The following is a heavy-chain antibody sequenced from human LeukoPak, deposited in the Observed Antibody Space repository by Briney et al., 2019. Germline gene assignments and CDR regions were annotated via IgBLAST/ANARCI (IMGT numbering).Heavy chain of an antibody. CDR3: ARDPWSYRAFDI. D-gene: IGHD1-26*01. CDR2: IKPDGGTT. CDR1: GYTFTSYY. V-gene: IGHV1-46*01. Sequence: ASVKVSYKASGYTFTSYYFHWVRQAPGPGLERMGIIKPDGGTTSYAQKFQGRVTMTRDTSTSTVYMEVSSLRSEDTAVYYCARDPWSYRAFDIWGQGTMVTVSS. J-gene: IGHJ3*02.